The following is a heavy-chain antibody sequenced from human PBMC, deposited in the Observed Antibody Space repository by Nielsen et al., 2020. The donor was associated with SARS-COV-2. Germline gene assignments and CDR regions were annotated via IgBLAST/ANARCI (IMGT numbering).Heavy chain of an antibody. J-gene: IGHJ6*02. V-gene: IGHV3-13*01. CDR1: GFTFNNYD. CDR2: IGPGGDT. CDR3: ARAGALSSSWYSMDF. D-gene: IGHD6-13*01. Sequence: GESLKISCAASGFTFNNYDMHWVRQATGKVLEWVSAIGPGGDTFYPGSVKGRFTISRENAKNSLYLQMNSLRAGDTAVYYCARAGALSSSWYSMDFWGQGTTVTVSS.